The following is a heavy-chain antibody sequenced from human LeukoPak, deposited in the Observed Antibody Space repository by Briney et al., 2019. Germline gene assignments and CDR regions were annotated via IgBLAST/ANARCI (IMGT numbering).Heavy chain of an antibody. J-gene: IGHJ4*02. V-gene: IGHV4-4*07. CDR2: IYTSGST. D-gene: IGHD1-7*01. Sequence: KPSETLSLPCTLSGGPINCFYWSWIRQPAGEGLEWVGRIYTSGSTNHNPSLKSRVTMSVDTSKNQFSLKLSSVTAADTAVYYCARDRGNWNYPLDYWGQGTLVTVSS. CDR1: GGPINCFY. CDR3: ARDRGNWNYPLDY.